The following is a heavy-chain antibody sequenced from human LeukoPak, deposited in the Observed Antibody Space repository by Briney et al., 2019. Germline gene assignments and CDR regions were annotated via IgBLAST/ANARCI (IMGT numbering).Heavy chain of an antibody. V-gene: IGHV4-59*01. CDR3: ARDVGGWYDY. D-gene: IGHD6-19*01. J-gene: IGHJ4*02. CDR1: GGSISSYY. Sequence: PSETLSLTCTVSGGSISSYYWSWIRQPPGKGLEWIGYIYYSGSTNYNPSLKSRVTISVDTSKNQFSLKLSSMTAADTAVYYCARDVGGWYDYWGQGTLVTVSS. CDR2: IYYSGST.